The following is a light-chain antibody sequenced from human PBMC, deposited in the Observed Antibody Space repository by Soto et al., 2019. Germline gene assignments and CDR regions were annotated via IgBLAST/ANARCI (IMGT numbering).Light chain of an antibody. V-gene: IGKV3-11*01. Sequence: EIVLTQSPATLSLSPGERATLSCRASQSVSSYLAWYQQKPGQAPRLLIYDASNRATGIPARFSGSGSGTDFTLTIYSLEPEDFAVYYCQQLSNWPITFGQGTRLEIK. J-gene: IGKJ5*01. CDR2: DAS. CDR1: QSVSSY. CDR3: QQLSNWPIT.